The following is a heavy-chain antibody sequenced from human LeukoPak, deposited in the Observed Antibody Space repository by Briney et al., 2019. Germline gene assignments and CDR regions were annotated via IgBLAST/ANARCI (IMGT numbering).Heavy chain of an antibody. CDR2: ISSSSTTI. CDR3: ARDRVTTSSWPRVEYYYMDV. D-gene: IGHD4-11*01. V-gene: IGHV3-48*01. CDR1: GFTFSTYN. Sequence: PGGSLRLSCAASGFTFSTYNMNWVRQAPGQGLEWVSYISSSSTTIYYADSVKGRFTISRDSAKNSLYLQMNSLRAEDTAVYYCARDRVTTSSWPRVEYYYMDVWGKGTTVTISS. J-gene: IGHJ6*03.